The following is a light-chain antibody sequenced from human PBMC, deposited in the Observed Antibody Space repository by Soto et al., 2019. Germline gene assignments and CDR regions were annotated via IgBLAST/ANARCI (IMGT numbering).Light chain of an antibody. J-gene: IGLJ1*01. CDR2: DVS. V-gene: IGLV2-14*03. CDR1: SRDIGGYNY. Sequence: QSALTQPASVSGSRGQWITISCAGTSRDIGGYNYVSWYQHRPGQAPKLMIYDVSNRPSGVSSRFAGSKSGNTASLTISGLLADDEADYYCSSYTSNSALYVFGTGTKVTVL. CDR3: SSYTSNSALYV.